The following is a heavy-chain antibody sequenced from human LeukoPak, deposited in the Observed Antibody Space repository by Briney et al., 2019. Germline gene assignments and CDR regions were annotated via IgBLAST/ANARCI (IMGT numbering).Heavy chain of an antibody. CDR2: ISWNSGSI. V-gene: IGHV3-9*03. CDR3: AKDRGSGHWYFDL. Sequence: TGGSLRLSCAASGFTFDDYAMHWVRQAPGKGQEWVSGISWNSGSIGYADSVKGRFTISRDNAKNSLYLQMNSLRAEDMALYYCAKDRGSGHWYFDLWGRGTLVTVSS. CDR1: GFTFDDYA. D-gene: IGHD3-10*01. J-gene: IGHJ2*01.